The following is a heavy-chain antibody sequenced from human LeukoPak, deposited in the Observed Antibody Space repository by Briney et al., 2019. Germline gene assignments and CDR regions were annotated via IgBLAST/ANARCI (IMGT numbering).Heavy chain of an antibody. D-gene: IGHD5-18*01. V-gene: IGHV3-23*01. CDR3: AKHRGGYNYGDFDY. Sequence: PGGSLRLSCTASGFTFSSYAMSWVRQAPGKGLEWVSGISGSGYRYYADSVKGRFTISRDNSKNTLFLQMNSLRAEDTAVYYCAKHRGGYNYGDFDYWGQGTQLTVSS. CDR2: ISGSGYR. J-gene: IGHJ4*02. CDR1: GFTFSSYA.